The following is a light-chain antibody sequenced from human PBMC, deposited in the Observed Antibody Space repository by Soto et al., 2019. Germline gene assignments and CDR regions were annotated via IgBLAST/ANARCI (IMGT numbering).Light chain of an antibody. CDR1: QSISSN. J-gene: IGKJ2*01. CDR3: QHYSNWRYA. V-gene: IGKV3-15*01. CDR2: GAS. Sequence: EIVMTQSPVTLSVSPGETATLSCRASQSISSNLAWYQQKPGQAPRFLIYGASTRATGIPARFSGSGSGTDFTLTISSLQSEDFAVYYCQHYSNWRYAFGQGTKLEIK.